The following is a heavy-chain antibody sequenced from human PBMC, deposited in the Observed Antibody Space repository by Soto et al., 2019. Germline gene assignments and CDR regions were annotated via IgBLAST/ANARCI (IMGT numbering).Heavy chain of an antibody. CDR3: TIHWDLNCSGGSCYIPYALDALDI. J-gene: IGHJ3*02. CDR1: GFTFSGSA. Sequence: GGSLRLSCAASGFTFSGSAMPGVRQASGKGLERVVRVRSKASSYATAYAASVNGGFTLPRGDSKNTAYLKMNSLKTEDTGVYYCTIHWDLNCSGGSCYIPYALDALDIWGQGTMVTVSS. CDR2: VRSKASSYAT. V-gene: IGHV3-73*01. D-gene: IGHD2-15*01.